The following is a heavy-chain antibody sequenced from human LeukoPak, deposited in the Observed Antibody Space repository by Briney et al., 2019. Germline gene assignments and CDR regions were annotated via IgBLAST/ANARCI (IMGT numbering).Heavy chain of an antibody. D-gene: IGHD6-19*01. J-gene: IGHJ5*02. CDR1: GGSFSTYY. CDR3: ARSYGSSTYNWFDP. Sequence: SETLSLTCAVYGGSFSTYYWNWIRHPPGKGLERIGEINHSGTSNYNPSLKSRVTLSVDTSKNQFSLKLSSVTAADDAVYFCARSYGSSTYNWFDPWGQGTPVTVSS. CDR2: INHSGTS. V-gene: IGHV4-34*01.